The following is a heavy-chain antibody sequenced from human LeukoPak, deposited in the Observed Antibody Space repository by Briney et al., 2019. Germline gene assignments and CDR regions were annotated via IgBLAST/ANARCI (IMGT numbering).Heavy chain of an antibody. Sequence: SETLSLTCTVSGGSISSYYWSWIRQPAGKGLEWIGRIYTSGSTNYNPSLKSRVTMSVDTSKNQFSLKLSSVTAADTAVYYCARAYRYFDWSSSVYYFDYWGQGTLVTVSS. J-gene: IGHJ4*02. CDR2: IYTSGST. D-gene: IGHD3-9*01. V-gene: IGHV4-4*07. CDR3: ARAYRYFDWSSSVYYFDY. CDR1: GGSISSYY.